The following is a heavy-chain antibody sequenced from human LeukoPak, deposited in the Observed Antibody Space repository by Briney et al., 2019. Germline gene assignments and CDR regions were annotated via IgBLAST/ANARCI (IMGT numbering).Heavy chain of an antibody. D-gene: IGHD5-12*01. CDR3: AKDSGHDNYFDY. Sequence: GGSLRLSCAASGFTFSGYAMSWVRQAPGKGLEWVSAISGSGGSTYYADSVKGRFTISRDNSKNTLYLQMNSLRAEDTAVYYCAKDSGHDNYFDYWGQGTLVTVSS. CDR1: GFTFSGYA. J-gene: IGHJ4*02. CDR2: ISGSGGST. V-gene: IGHV3-23*01.